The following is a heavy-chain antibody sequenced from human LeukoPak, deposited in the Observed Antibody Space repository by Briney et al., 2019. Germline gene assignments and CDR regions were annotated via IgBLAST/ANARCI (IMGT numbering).Heavy chain of an antibody. D-gene: IGHD3-10*01. CDR3: ARVGPYYYGSGSSCLDY. CDR1: GFTFSSYS. CDR2: ISSSSSYI. Sequence: PGGSLRLSCAASGFTFSSYSMNWVRQAPGKGLEWVSSISSSSSYIYYADSVKGRFTISRDNAKNSLYLQMNSLRAEDTAVYYCARVGPYYYGSGSSCLDYWGQGTLVTVSS. J-gene: IGHJ4*02. V-gene: IGHV3-21*01.